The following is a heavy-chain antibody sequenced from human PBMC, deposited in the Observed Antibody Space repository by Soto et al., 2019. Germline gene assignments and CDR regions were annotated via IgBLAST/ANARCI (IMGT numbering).Heavy chain of an antibody. CDR1: GGSLNTDSSN. D-gene: IGHD2-15*01. CDR2: VYYTGVT. CDR3: VRVLDISWSFDL. J-gene: IGHJ2*01. V-gene: IGHV4-61*01. Sequence: QVKLEESGPGLVKPSETLSLTCTVSGGSLNTDSSNWTWVRQPPGGGLEYLGYVYYTGVTNYNPSLNSRVTISLDMSKSQFFLTRISVTPAGTATYYCVRVLDISWSFDLWGRGILVTFSS.